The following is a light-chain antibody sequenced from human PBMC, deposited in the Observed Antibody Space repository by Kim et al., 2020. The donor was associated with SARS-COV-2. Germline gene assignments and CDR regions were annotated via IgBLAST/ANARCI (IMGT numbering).Light chain of an antibody. V-gene: IGLV2-8*01. CDR3: SSYTGSNSVV. J-gene: IGLJ2*01. CDR2: EVT. Sequence: LTQPPSASGSPGQSVTISCTGTSVGAYKYVSWYQQHPGKAPKVIIYEVTKRPSGVPDRFSGSKSGNTASLTVSGLQAEDEGDYHCSSYTGSNSVVFG. CDR1: SVGAYKY.